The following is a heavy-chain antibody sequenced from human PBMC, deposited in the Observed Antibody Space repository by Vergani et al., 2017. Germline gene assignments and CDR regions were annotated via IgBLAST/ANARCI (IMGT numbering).Heavy chain of an antibody. V-gene: IGHV1-2*02. J-gene: IGHJ4*02. CDR3: ARVGTSSNRDYFDY. D-gene: IGHD2-2*01. CDR2: IKPNSGGT. CDR1: GYTFTDYF. Sequence: QVQLVQSGAEVKKPGASVKVSCKASGYTFTDYFMHWVRQAPGQGLEWMGWIKPNSGGTNYAKKFLGRVTMTRDTSISTAYMELSNLRSDDTAVYNCARVGTSSNRDYFDYWGQGTLVTVSS.